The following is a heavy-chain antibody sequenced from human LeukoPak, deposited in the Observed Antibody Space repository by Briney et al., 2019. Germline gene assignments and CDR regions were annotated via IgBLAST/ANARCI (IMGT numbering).Heavy chain of an antibody. Sequence: GGSLRLSCAASGFTFSDYYMSWVRQAPGKGLEWVSYISSSSSYTNYADSVKGRFTISRDNAKNSLYLQMNSLRAEDTAVYYCARASFPLVYVSGSYPDYWGQGTLVTVSS. CDR2: ISSSSSYT. CDR3: ARASFPLVYVSGSYPDY. J-gene: IGHJ4*02. CDR1: GFTFSDYY. V-gene: IGHV3-11*06. D-gene: IGHD3-10*01.